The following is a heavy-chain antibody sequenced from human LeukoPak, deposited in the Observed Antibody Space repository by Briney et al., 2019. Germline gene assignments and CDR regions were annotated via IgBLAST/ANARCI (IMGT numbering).Heavy chain of an antibody. CDR2: IYYSGST. V-gene: IGHV4-39*01. D-gene: IGHD3-10*01. J-gene: IGHJ5*02. CDR3: ARQGFTMRFDP. Sequence: SETLSLTCTVSGGSISSSSYYWGWIRQPPGKGLEWIGSIYYSGSTYYNPSLKSRVTISVDTSKNQFSLKLSSVTAADTAVYYCARQGFTMRFDPWGQGTLVTVSS. CDR1: GGSISSSSYY.